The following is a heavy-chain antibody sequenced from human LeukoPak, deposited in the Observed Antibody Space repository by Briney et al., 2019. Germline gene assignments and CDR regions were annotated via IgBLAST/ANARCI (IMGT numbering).Heavy chain of an antibody. CDR2: INHGGST. V-gene: IGHV4-34*01. CDR3: ARGFRLEWLFGLYYYYYMDV. J-gene: IGHJ6*03. CDR1: GGSFSGYY. D-gene: IGHD3-3*01. Sequence: SETLSLTCAVYGGSFSGYYWSWIRQPPGKGLEWIGEINHGGSTNYNPSLKSRVTISVDTSKNQFSLKLSSVTAADTAVYYCARGFRLEWLFGLYYYYYMDVWGKGTTVTVSS.